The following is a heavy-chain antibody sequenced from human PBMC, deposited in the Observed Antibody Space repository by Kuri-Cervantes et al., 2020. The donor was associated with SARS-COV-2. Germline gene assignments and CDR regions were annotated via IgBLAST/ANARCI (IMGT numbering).Heavy chain of an antibody. J-gene: IGHJ1*01. CDR3: ARDGSKGKYFQH. CDR1: GYTFTTYG. Sequence: ASVKVSCKASGYTFTTYGISWVRQAPGQGLEWMGWISASNGNTNHAQSLQGRVTITTYSSTSTAYLELRNLRSDDTAVYYCARDGSKGKYFQHWGQGTLVTVSS. CDR2: ISASNGNT. D-gene: IGHD3-10*01. V-gene: IGHV1-18*01.